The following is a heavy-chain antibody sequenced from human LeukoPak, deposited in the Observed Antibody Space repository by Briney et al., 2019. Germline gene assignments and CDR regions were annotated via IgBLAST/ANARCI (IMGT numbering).Heavy chain of an antibody. CDR2: INHSGST. CDR1: GGSFSGYY. V-gene: IGHV4-34*01. Sequence: PSETPSLTCAVYGGSFSGYYWSWIRQPPGKGLEWIGEINHSGSTNYNPSLKSRVTISVDTSKNQFSLKLSSVTAADAAVYYCARRKTTMVRGVIDYWGQGTLVTVSS. CDR3: ARRKTTMVRGVIDY. J-gene: IGHJ4*02. D-gene: IGHD3-10*01.